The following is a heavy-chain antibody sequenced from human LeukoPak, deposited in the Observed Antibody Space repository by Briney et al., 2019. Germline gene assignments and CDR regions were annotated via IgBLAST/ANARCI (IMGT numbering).Heavy chain of an antibody. Sequence: ASVKVSCKASGYTFTGYYMHWVRQAPGQGLEWMGGIIPIFGTANYAQKFQGRVTITADESTSTAYMELSSLRSEDTAVYYCARGGGYSYGRLDYWGQGTLVTVSS. D-gene: IGHD5-18*01. J-gene: IGHJ4*02. CDR3: ARGGGYSYGRLDY. CDR1: GYTFTGYY. V-gene: IGHV1-69*13. CDR2: IIPIFGTA.